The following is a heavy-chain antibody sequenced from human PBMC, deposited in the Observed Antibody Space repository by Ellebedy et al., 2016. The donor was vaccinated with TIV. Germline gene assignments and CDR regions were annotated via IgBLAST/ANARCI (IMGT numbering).Heavy chain of an antibody. Sequence: SETLSLXXTVSGGSISSYYWSWIRQPPGKGLEWIGYIYYSGSTYYNPSLKSRVTISVDTSKNQFSLKLSSVTAADTAVYYCARASVVVPAAMPFDYWGQGTLVTVSS. J-gene: IGHJ4*02. V-gene: IGHV4-59*12. D-gene: IGHD2-2*01. CDR3: ARASVVVPAAMPFDY. CDR2: IYYSGST. CDR1: GGSISSYY.